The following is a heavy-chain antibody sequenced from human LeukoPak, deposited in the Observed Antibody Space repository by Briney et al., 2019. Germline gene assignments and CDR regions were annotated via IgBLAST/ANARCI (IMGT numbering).Heavy chain of an antibody. V-gene: IGHV1-2*02. CDR3: ARDLKPSIVVVPAAIGSWFDP. CDR2: INPNSGGT. J-gene: IGHJ5*02. D-gene: IGHD2-2*01. Sequence: GASVTVSCKASGYTFTGYYMHWVRQAPGQGLEWMGWINPNSGGTNYVQKFQGRVTMTRDTSISTAYMELSRLRSDDTAVYYCARDLKPSIVVVPAAIGSWFDPWGQGTLVTVSS. CDR1: GYTFTGYY.